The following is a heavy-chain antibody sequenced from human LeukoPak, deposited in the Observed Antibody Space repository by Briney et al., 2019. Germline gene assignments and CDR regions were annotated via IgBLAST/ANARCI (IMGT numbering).Heavy chain of an antibody. V-gene: IGHV3-21*01. J-gene: IGHJ4*02. CDR1: GFTFSSYS. Sequence: PGGSLRRSCAGSGFTFSSYSRNWVRQAPGKGLEWVSSISSSSSFIYYADSVKGRFTISRDDAKNSLYLQMNSLRAEDTAVYYCARDWTGHSFWGQGTLVTVSS. CDR2: ISSSSSFI. CDR3: ARDWTGHSF. D-gene: IGHD3/OR15-3a*01.